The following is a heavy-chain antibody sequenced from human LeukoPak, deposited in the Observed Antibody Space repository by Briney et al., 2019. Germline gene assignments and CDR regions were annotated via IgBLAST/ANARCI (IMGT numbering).Heavy chain of an antibody. CDR1: GGSLSSYY. V-gene: IGHV4-4*07. D-gene: IGHD3-22*01. CDR3: ARDAPPYYYDSSGYYSRAFDI. Sequence: SETLSLTCTVSGGSLSSYYWSWVRQPPGKGLEGIGRIYTSGSTNYNPSLRSRVTMSVDTSKNQFSLKLSSVTAADTAVYYCARDAPPYYYDSSGYYSRAFDIWGQGTMVTVSS. CDR2: IYTSGST. J-gene: IGHJ3*02.